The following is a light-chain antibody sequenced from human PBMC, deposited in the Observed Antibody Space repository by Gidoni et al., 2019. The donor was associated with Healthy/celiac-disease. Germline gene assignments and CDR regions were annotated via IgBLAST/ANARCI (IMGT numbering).Light chain of an antibody. CDR3: QQYYSYPRT. CDR1: QGISSY. Sequence: AIRVTQSPSSFAASTGDRATITVLASQGISSYLAWYQQKPGKAPKLLIYAASTLQSGVPSRFSGSGSGTDFTLTISCLQSEDFATYYCQQYYSYPRTFGQGPKVEIK. J-gene: IGKJ1*01. CDR2: AAS. V-gene: IGKV1-8*01.